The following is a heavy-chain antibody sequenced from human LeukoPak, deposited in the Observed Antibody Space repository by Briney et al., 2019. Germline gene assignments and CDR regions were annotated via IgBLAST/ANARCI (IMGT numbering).Heavy chain of an antibody. J-gene: IGHJ4*02. Sequence: SETLSLTCAVYGGSFSGYYWSWIRQPPEKGLEWIGEINHSGSTNYNPSLKSRVTISVDTSKNQFSLKLSSVTAADTAVYYCARTKTNIAVAGEFDYWGQGTLVTVSS. V-gene: IGHV4-34*01. CDR3: ARTKTNIAVAGEFDY. CDR1: GGSFSGYY. CDR2: INHSGST. D-gene: IGHD6-19*01.